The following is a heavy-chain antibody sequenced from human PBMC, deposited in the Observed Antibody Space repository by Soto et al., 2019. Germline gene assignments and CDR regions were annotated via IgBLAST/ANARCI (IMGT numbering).Heavy chain of an antibody. Sequence: PSETLSLTCTVSGGSISSSSYYWGWIRQPPGKGLDWIGSIHYSVSTYYNPSPKSRVTISVDTSKNQCSLKLSSVTAADTAVYYCASRTPDTAMVTVDYWGQGTLVTVSS. CDR3: ASRTPDTAMVTVDY. J-gene: IGHJ4*02. V-gene: IGHV4-39*01. CDR2: IHYSVST. D-gene: IGHD5-18*01. CDR1: GGSISSSSYY.